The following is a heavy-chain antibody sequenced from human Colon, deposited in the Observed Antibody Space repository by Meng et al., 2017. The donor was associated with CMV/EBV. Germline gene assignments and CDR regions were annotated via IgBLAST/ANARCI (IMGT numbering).Heavy chain of an antibody. V-gene: IGHV2-5*02. CDR2: IYWDDDK. CDR1: GFSLDTYGVG. Sequence: QITLKESGPTLVKPTQTLTLTCTFSGFSLDTYGVGVGWIRQPPGKAPEWVALIYWDDDKRYNPSLENRLRIAKDTSKNQVVLTMTNMGPVDTATYYCSRRRTSVPFDYWGQGILVTVSS. CDR3: SRRRTSVPFDY. D-gene: IGHD2-2*01. J-gene: IGHJ4*02.